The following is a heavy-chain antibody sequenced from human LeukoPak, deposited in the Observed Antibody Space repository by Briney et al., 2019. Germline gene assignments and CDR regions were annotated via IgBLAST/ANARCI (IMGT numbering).Heavy chain of an antibody. CDR3: ARSRYYYGSGSPWNWFDP. CDR1: GGSISSGGYS. J-gene: IGHJ5*02. V-gene: IGHV4-30-2*01. Sequence: SETLSLTCAVSGGSISSGGYSWSWIRQPPGKGLEWIGYIYHSGSTYYNPSLKSRVTISVDRSKNQFSLKLSSVTAADTAVYYCARSRYYYGSGSPWNWFDPWGQGTLVTVSS. CDR2: IYHSGST. D-gene: IGHD3-10*01.